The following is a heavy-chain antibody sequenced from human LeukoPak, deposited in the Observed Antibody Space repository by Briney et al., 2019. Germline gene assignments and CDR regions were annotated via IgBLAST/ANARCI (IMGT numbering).Heavy chain of an antibody. CDR3: AKQPFRTYYYGSGSYSPPDY. V-gene: IGHV3-33*06. J-gene: IGHJ4*02. CDR1: GFTFSSYG. D-gene: IGHD3-10*01. CDR2: IWYDGSNK. Sequence: PGRSLRLSCAASGFTFSSYGMHRVRPAPGKGLEWVAVIWYDGSNKYYADSVKGRFTISRDNSKNTLYLQMNSLRAEDTAVYYCAKQPFRTYYYGSGSYSPPDYWGQGTLVTVSS.